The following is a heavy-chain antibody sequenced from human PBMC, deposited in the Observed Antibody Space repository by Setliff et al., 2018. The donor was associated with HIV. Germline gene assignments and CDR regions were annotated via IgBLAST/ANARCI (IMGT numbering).Heavy chain of an antibody. CDR2: IIPISGTA. CDR1: GGTFKNFA. Sequence: ASVKVSCKASGGTFKNFAINWVRQAPGQGLEWMGGIIPISGTAVYAQNFRGRVTVATDDSTNTAYMEISSLKSEDTAVYFCARLVGATPTHYFDNWGQGTLVTVSS. V-gene: IGHV1-69*05. J-gene: IGHJ4*02. D-gene: IGHD1-26*01. CDR3: ARLVGATPTHYFDN.